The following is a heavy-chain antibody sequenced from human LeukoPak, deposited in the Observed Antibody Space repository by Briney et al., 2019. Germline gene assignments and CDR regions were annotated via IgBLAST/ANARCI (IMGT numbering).Heavy chain of an antibody. V-gene: IGHV3-53*01. D-gene: IGHD6-13*01. J-gene: IGHJ1*01. CDR1: GFTASSNY. Sequence: GGSLRLSCAASGFTASSNYMSWVRQAPGKGLEWVSVIYSGGSTYYADSVKGRFTISRDNAKNSLYLQMNSLRAEDTAVYYCARDLAAAGFYWGQGTLVTVSS. CDR2: IYSGGST. CDR3: ARDLAAAGFY.